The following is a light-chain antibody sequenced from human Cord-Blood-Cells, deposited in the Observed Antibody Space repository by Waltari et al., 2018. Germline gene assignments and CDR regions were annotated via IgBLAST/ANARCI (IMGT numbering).Light chain of an antibody. J-gene: IGLJ2*01. Sequence: QSALTQPASVSGSPGQSITISCTGTSSDVGSYNLVSWYQQHPGKAPKLMLYEGSKRPTGVSNRFSGSKSGNTASLIISELQAEDEADYYCCSYAGSSTLVFGGETERTVL. CDR2: EGS. CDR1: SSDVGSYNL. V-gene: IGLV2-23*01. CDR3: CSYAGSSTLV.